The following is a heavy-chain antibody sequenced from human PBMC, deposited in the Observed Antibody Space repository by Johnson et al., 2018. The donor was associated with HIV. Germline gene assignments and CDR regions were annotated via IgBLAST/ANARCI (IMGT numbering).Heavy chain of an antibody. V-gene: IGHV3-74*01. CDR3: AKDSSSRMGFPGFDI. Sequence: VQLVESGGRVVQPGRSLRLSCAASGFTFSSYWMHWVRQAPGKGLVWVSRINSDGSSPSYADSVKGRFTISRDNAKNSLFLQMNSLRVEDTAVYYCAKDSSSRMGFPGFDIWGPGTMVTVSS. CDR2: INSDGSSP. CDR1: GFTFSSYW. J-gene: IGHJ3*02. D-gene: IGHD2-2*01.